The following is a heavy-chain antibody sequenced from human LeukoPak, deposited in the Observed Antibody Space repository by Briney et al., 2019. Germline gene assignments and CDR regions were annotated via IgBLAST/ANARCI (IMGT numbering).Heavy chain of an antibody. D-gene: IGHD5-24*01. CDR2: IYTSGST. V-gene: IGHV4-61*02. J-gene: IGHJ4*02. CDR1: GDSISSGSYY. CDR3: ARGRVEMATIDFDC. Sequence: SETLSLTCTVSGDSISSGSYYWSWIRQPAGKGLEWIGRIYTSGSTNYNPSLKSRVTISVDTSKNQFSLKLSSVTAADTATYYCARGRVEMATIDFDCWGQGTLVTVSS.